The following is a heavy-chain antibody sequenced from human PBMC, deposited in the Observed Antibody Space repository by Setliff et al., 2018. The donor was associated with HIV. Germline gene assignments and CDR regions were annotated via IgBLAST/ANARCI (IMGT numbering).Heavy chain of an antibody. D-gene: IGHD3-10*01. CDR2: IIPLFGTT. CDR3: ATVFYYDSESYSLDY. V-gene: IGHV1-69*13. Sequence: GASVKVSCKASGGTFNNYAISWVRQAPGQGLQWVGGIIPLFGTTNYAQKFQGRVTITANESTNIAHMELSSLRSADTAMYYCATVFYYDSESYSLDYWGQGT. CDR1: GGTFNNYA. J-gene: IGHJ4*02.